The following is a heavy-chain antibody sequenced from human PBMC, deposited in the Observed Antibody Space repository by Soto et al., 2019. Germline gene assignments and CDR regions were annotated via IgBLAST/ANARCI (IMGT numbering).Heavy chain of an antibody. V-gene: IGHV4-31*03. CDR3: ARVSYDILTGRSVWGAFDI. D-gene: IGHD3-9*01. CDR1: GGSISSGGYY. J-gene: IGHJ3*02. Sequence: QVQLQESGPGLVKPSQTLSLTCTVSGGSISSGGYYWSWIRQHLGKGLEWIGYIYYSGSTYYNPSLESRVTISVDASKNQFSLKLSSVTAADTAVYYCARVSYDILTGRSVWGAFDIWGQGTMVTVSS. CDR2: IYYSGST.